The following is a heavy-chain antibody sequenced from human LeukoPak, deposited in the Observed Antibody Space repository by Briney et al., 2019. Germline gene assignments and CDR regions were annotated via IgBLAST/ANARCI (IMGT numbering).Heavy chain of an antibody. J-gene: IGHJ3*02. CDR1: GFTYSRYW. V-gene: IGHV3-7*04. CDR2: IKQDGSEK. Sequence: GGSLRLFCAASGFTYSRYWMSWVRQATGKGLEWVANIKQDGSEKYYVDSVKGRFIISRDNAKNSLYLQMNSLRAEDTAVYYCAREVGATNAFDIWGQGTMVTVSS. CDR3: AREVGATNAFDI. D-gene: IGHD1-26*01.